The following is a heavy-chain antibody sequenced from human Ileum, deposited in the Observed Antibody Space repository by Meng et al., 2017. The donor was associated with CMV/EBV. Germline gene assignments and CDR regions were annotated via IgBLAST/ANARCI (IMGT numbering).Heavy chain of an antibody. D-gene: IGHD2-2*01. CDR2: IYYSGST. V-gene: IGHV4-59*01. Sequence: SETLSLTCTVSGGAISSYYWSWIRQPPGKGLEWIGYIYYSGSTNYNPSLKSRVSISEDTSKNQFSLKLSSVTAADTALYYCAKASCSTSCYVVDYWGQGTLVTVSS. CDR3: AKASCSTSCYVVDY. J-gene: IGHJ4*02. CDR1: GGAISSYY.